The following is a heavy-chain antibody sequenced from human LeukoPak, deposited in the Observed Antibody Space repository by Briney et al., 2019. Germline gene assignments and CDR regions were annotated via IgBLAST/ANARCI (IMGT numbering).Heavy chain of an antibody. Sequence: GGSLRLSCAASGFTFSSYGIHWVRQAPGKGLEWVANIKQDGSEKYYVDSVKGRFTISRDNAKNSLYLQMNSLRVEDTAVYYCVRAMDYWGQGTLVTVSS. CDR1: GFTFSSYG. CDR3: VRAMDY. V-gene: IGHV3-7*03. J-gene: IGHJ4*02. CDR2: IKQDGSEK.